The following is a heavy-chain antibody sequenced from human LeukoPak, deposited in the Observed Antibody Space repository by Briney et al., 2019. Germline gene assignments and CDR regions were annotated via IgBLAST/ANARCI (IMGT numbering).Heavy chain of an antibody. Sequence: ASVKVSCKASGYTFTGYYMHWVRQAPGQGLEWMGWINPNSGGTNYAQKFQGRVTMTRDTSISTAYMELRSLRSDDTAVYYCARLGYCSSTSCYTVDYWGQGTLVTVSS. V-gene: IGHV1-2*02. CDR3: ARLGYCSSTSCYTVDY. CDR1: GYTFTGYY. CDR2: INPNSGGT. J-gene: IGHJ4*02. D-gene: IGHD2-2*02.